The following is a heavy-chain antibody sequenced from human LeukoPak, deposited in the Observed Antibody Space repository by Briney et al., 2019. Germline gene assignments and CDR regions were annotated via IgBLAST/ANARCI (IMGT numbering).Heavy chain of an antibody. Sequence: GGSLRLSCAASGFTFSSYSMNWVRQAPGKGLEWVSYISSSSNTIYYADSVKGRFTISRDNAKNSLYLQMNSLRAEDTAVYYCAPDIVVVPAATSWGQGTLVTVSS. D-gene: IGHD2-2*01. CDR3: APDIVVVPAATS. V-gene: IGHV3-48*01. CDR1: GFTFSSYS. J-gene: IGHJ5*02. CDR2: ISSSSNTI.